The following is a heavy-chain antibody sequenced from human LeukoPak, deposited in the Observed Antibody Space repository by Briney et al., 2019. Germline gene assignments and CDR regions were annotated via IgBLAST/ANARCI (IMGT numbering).Heavy chain of an antibody. CDR1: GFTFSRYA. V-gene: IGHV3-30-3*01. CDR2: ISYGGSNE. J-gene: IGHJ4*02. Sequence: GGSLRLSCAASGFTFSRYAMHWVRQAPGKGLEWVAGISYGGSNEYYADSVKGRFTISRDNSWNTLYLQMNSLRAEDTAIYYCASQIVVVTAGTPFDYWGQGTLVTVSS. CDR3: ASQIVVVTAGTPFDY. D-gene: IGHD2-15*01.